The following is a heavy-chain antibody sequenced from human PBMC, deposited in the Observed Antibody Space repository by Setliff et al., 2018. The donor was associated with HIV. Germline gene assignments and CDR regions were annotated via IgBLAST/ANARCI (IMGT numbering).Heavy chain of an antibody. D-gene: IGHD2-2*01. CDR2: IYTSGST. Sequence: SETLSLTCTVSGGSISSGSYYWSWIRQPAGRGLEWIGRIYTSGSTNCNPSLKSRVTISVDTSKNQFSLRLNSVTAADTAVYYCARVFMPRGGAFDIWGQGTMVTVSS. J-gene: IGHJ3*02. V-gene: IGHV4-61*02. CDR3: ARVFMPRGGAFDI. CDR1: GGSISSGSYY.